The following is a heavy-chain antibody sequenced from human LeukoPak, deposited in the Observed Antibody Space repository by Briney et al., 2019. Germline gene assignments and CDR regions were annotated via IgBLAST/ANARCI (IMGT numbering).Heavy chain of an antibody. Sequence: SETLSLTCTVSGGSISSYYWSWIRQPPGKGLEWIGYIYYSGSTNYNPSLKSRVTISVDTSKNQFSLKLSSVTAADTAVYYCARAMVRGVKGFDYWGQGTLVTVSS. D-gene: IGHD3-10*01. J-gene: IGHJ4*02. CDR3: ARAMVRGVKGFDY. CDR1: GGSISSYY. V-gene: IGHV4-59*12. CDR2: IYYSGST.